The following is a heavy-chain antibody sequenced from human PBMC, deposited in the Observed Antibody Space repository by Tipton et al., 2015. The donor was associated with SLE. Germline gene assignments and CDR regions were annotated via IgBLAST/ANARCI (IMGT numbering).Heavy chain of an antibody. CDR3: ARGGGSYYDY. V-gene: IGHV4-34*01. Sequence: TLSLTCAVYGGSFSGYYWSWIRQPPGKGLEWIGEINDRGNTNYNPSLKSRVTISVDTSKNQFSLKVSSVTAADTAVYYCARGGGSYYDYWGQGTLVTVSS. D-gene: IGHD1-26*01. CDR1: GGSFSGYY. J-gene: IGHJ4*02. CDR2: INDRGNT.